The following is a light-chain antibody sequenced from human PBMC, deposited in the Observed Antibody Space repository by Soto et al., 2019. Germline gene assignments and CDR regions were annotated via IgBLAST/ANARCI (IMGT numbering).Light chain of an antibody. Sequence: DIQMTQSPSSLSASVGDRVTITCRASQSISSYLNWYQQKPGEAPNLLIYAASSLQSGVPSRFSGSGSGTDFTLTISSLQPEDFATYYCQQSYSTPLTFGGGTKVEIK. J-gene: IGKJ4*01. CDR2: AAS. CDR3: QQSYSTPLT. V-gene: IGKV1-39*01. CDR1: QSISSY.